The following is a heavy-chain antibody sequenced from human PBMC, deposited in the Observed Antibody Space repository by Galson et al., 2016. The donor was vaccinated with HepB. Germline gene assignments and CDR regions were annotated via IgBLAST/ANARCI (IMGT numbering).Heavy chain of an antibody. CDR1: GFTFSYYA. CDR2: ISGSGGST. CDR3: AKGGEWLLYFDY. V-gene: IGHV3-23*01. Sequence: LRLSCAASGFTFSYYAMNWVRQAPGKGLEWVSAISGSGGSTYYADSVKGRFTISRDNSKNTLYLQMNSLRAEDTAVYYCAKGGEWLLYFDYWGQGTLVTVSS. J-gene: IGHJ4*02. D-gene: IGHD3-3*01.